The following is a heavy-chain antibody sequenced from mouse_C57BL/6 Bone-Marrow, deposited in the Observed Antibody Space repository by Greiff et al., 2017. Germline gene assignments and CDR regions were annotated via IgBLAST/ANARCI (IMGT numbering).Heavy chain of an antibody. D-gene: IGHD1-1*01. CDR3: ARLSYYGSSYGY. Sequence: QVQLQQSGAELVRPGTSVKMSCKASGYTFTNYWIGWAKQRPGHGLEWIGDIYPGGGYTNYNEKFKGKATLTADKSSSTAYMQFSSLTSEDSAIYYGARLSYYGSSYGYWGQGTTLTVSS. V-gene: IGHV1-63*01. CDR1: GYTFTNYW. CDR2: IYPGGGYT. J-gene: IGHJ2*01.